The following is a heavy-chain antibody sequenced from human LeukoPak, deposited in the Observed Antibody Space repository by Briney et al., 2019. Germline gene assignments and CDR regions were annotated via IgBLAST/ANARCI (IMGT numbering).Heavy chain of an antibody. D-gene: IGHD5-18*01. CDR1: GFTFSDHY. CDR3: ARLGSPDTGYMDV. J-gene: IGHJ6*03. V-gene: IGHV3-11*04. CDR2: ISSSGIII. Sequence: GGSLRLSCAASGFTFSDHYMTWIRQAPGKGLEWVSYISSSGIIIYYADSVKGRFTISRDNAKNSLYLQMNSLRAEDTAVYYCARLGSPDTGYMDVWGKGTTVTISS.